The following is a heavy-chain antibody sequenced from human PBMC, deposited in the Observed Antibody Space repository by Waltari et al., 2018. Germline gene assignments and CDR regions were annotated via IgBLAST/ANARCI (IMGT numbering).Heavy chain of an antibody. CDR2: ITHSGST. CDR3: ARCGYHDAFDI. D-gene: IGHD2-15*01. V-gene: IGHV4-34*01. Sequence: QVQLQQWGAGLLKPSETLSLTCAVYGGSFSGYYWSWIRQPPGKGLEWIGEITHSGSTNYNPSLKSRVTISVDTSKNQFSLKLSSVTAADTAVYYCARCGYHDAFDIWGQGTMVTVSS. CDR1: GGSFSGYY. J-gene: IGHJ3*02.